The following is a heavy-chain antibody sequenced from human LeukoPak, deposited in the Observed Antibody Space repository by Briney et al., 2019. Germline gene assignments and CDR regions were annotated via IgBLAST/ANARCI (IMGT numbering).Heavy chain of an antibody. J-gene: IGHJ4*02. CDR3: ARKYGSGSYSLDY. Sequence: PGGSLRLSCAASGFTFSDYYMSWIRQAPGKGLEWVSYISSSSSYTSYADSVKGRFTISRDNAKNSLYLQMNSLRAEDTAVYYCARKYGSGSYSLDYWGQGTLVTVSS. CDR1: GFTFSDYY. V-gene: IGHV3-11*06. D-gene: IGHD3-10*01. CDR2: ISSSSSYT.